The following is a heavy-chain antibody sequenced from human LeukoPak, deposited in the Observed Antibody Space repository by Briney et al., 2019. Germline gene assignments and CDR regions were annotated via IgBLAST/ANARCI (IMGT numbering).Heavy chain of an antibody. CDR1: GYTFTRYY. CDR2: INSSGGST. V-gene: IGHV1-46*01. J-gene: IGHJ4*02. Sequence: ASVKVSCKASGYTFTRYYIHWVRQAPGQGLEWMGVINSSGGSTTHARKFQGRVTMTRDTSTSTVYMDLSSLRSEDTAVYYCARDLVGSSSGWGQGTLVTVSS. CDR3: ARDLVGSSSG. D-gene: IGHD6-6*01.